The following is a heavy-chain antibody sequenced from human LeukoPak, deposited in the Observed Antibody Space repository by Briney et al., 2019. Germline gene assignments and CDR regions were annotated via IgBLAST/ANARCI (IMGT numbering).Heavy chain of an antibody. V-gene: IGHV3-30*02. CDR3: AKDSAYYYGSGTSSSLDI. CDR1: GFTFSSYG. Sequence: GGSLGLSCAASGFTFSSYGMHWVRQAPGKGLEWVAVIWYDGSNKYYADSVKGRFTISRDNSKNTLYLQMNSLRAEDTAVYYCAKDSAYYYGSGTSSSLDIWGQGTMVTVSS. J-gene: IGHJ3*02. D-gene: IGHD3-10*01. CDR2: IWYDGSNK.